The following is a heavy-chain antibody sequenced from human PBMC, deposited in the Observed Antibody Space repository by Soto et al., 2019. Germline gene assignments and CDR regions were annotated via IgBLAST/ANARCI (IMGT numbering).Heavy chain of an antibody. V-gene: IGHV1-18*04. J-gene: IGHJ6*02. CDR3: ARDHSNTVTTYYYYGMDV. CDR1: GYTFTSYG. CDR2: ISAYNGNT. Sequence: ASVKVSCKASGYTFTSYGINWVRQAPGQGLEWMGWISAYNGNTNYAQKLQGRVTMTTDTSTSTAYMELRSLRSDDTAVYYCARDHSNTVTTYYYYGMDVWGQGTTVTVSS. D-gene: IGHD4-4*01.